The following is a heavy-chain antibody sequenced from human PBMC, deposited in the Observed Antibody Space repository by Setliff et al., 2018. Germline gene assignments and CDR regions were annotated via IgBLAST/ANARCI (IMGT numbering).Heavy chain of an antibody. Sequence: GSLRLSCAASGFTFSSYWMHWVRQAPGKGLVWVSRINSDGSSKSYADSVQGRYIIFRDNAKNTLYLQMNSLRAEDTALYYCARVGGPAASIRAWGQGTMVTVSS. CDR3: ARVGGPAASIRA. V-gene: IGHV3-74*01. CDR2: INSDGSSK. CDR1: GFTFSSYW. D-gene: IGHD1-26*01. J-gene: IGHJ3*01.